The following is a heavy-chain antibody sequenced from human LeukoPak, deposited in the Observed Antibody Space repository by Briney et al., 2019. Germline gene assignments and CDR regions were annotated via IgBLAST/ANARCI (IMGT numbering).Heavy chain of an antibody. V-gene: IGHV3-23*01. CDR2: ISGSGGST. D-gene: IGHD2-2*01. CDR3: ARESRYCSSTSCYGPKNFDY. J-gene: IGHJ4*02. CDR1: GLTFSSYA. Sequence: GESRRLARAASGLTFSSYAMSWVRQAQGDVLEWVSAISGSGGSTYYADSVKGRFTISRDNSKNTVYLQMSGLRAEDTAVYYCARESRYCSSTSCYGPKNFDYWAREPWSPSPQ.